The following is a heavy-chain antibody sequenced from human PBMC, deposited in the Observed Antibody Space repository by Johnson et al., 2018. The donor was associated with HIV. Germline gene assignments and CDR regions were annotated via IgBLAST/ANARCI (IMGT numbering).Heavy chain of an antibody. Sequence: VQVVESGGGLVQPGGSLRLSCAVSGITVSTNYMSWVRQGPGKGLEWVSVISSDGTTNYADSVKGRFTISRDNAKNSLYLQMNSLRAEDTAVYYCARDIRSVGAPDAFDIWGQGTMVTVSS. CDR2: ISSDGTT. CDR3: ARDIRSVGAPDAFDI. J-gene: IGHJ3*02. V-gene: IGHV3-66*01. D-gene: IGHD1-26*01. CDR1: GITVSTNY.